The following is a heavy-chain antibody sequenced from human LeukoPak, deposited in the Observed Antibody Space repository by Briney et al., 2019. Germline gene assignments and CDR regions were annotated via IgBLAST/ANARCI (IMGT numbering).Heavy chain of an antibody. Sequence: GGFLRLSCAASGFTFDDYAMHWVRQAPGKGLEWVSGISWNSGSIGYADSVKGRFTISRDNAKNSLYLQMNSLRAEDTALYYCAKVTSPGYSSSWDAYFQHWGQGTLVTVSS. CDR2: ISWNSGSI. CDR3: AKVTSPGYSSSWDAYFQH. CDR1: GFTFDDYA. J-gene: IGHJ1*01. D-gene: IGHD6-13*01. V-gene: IGHV3-9*01.